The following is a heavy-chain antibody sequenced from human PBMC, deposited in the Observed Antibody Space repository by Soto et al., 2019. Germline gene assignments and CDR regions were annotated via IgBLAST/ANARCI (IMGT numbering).Heavy chain of an antibody. J-gene: IGHJ4*02. CDR3: AKYLGSGTYQLDY. V-gene: IGHV1-46*01. CDR2: INPRGGTT. D-gene: IGHD3-10*01. CDR1: GYTLINYY. Sequence: QVQLVQSGAEVKEPGASVKLSCKASGYTLINYYIHWVRQAPGQGPEWMGTINPRGGTTSYAQKFQGRAPXTXDAXTTTVYMELSSLRSEDTGVYYCAKYLGSGTYQLDYWGQGTLVTVSS.